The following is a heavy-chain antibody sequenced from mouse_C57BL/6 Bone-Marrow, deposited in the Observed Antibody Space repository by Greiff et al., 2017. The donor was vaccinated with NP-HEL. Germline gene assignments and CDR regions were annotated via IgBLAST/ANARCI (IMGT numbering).Heavy chain of an antibody. Sequence: EVHLVESGGGLVKPGGSLKLSCAASGFAFSSSAMSWVRQTPGKRLEWVAPISAGGGYTYYPGNVKGRFTLSRDNAKNNRYLQMSHLKSEDTAMYYCAFYPHYWGQGTSVTVSS. CDR2: ISAGGGYT. V-gene: IGHV5-4*01. CDR3: AFYPHY. J-gene: IGHJ4*01. D-gene: IGHD2-1*01. CDR1: GFAFSSSA.